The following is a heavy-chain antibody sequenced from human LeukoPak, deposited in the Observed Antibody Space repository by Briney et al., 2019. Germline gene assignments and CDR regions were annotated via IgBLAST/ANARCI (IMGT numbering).Heavy chain of an antibody. D-gene: IGHD3-16*01. CDR1: GGTFSSYA. J-gene: IGHJ4*02. CDR2: VIPIFGTA. CDR3: ARAVITFGGVTSLDY. V-gene: IGHV1-69*13. Sequence: GASVKVSCKASGGTFSSYAISWVRQAPGQGLEWMGGVIPIFGTANYAQKFQGRVTITADESTSTVYMELSSLRSEDTAVYYCARAVITFGGVTSLDYWGQGTLVTVSS.